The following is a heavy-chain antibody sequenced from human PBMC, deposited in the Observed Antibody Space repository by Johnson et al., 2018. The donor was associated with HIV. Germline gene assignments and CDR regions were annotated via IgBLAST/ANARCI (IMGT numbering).Heavy chain of an antibody. J-gene: IGHJ3*02. V-gene: IGHV3-13*01. CDR3: ARGDSSGWYRYAFDI. Sequence: VQLVESGGGLVQPGGSLRLSCAASGFSFSDYDMHWVRQLTGKSLEWVSAIGTAGDTFYPGSVKGRFTISRENPKNSLYLQMNSLRVGDTAVYYCARGDSSGWYRYAFDIWGQGTMVTVSS. CDR1: GFSFSDYD. D-gene: IGHD6-19*01. CDR2: IGTAGDT.